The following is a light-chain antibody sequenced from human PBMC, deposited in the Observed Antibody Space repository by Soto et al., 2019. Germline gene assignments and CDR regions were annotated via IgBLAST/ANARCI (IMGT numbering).Light chain of an antibody. CDR1: TSNIGTGYD. CDR3: QSYDRSLSGYV. Sequence: QSVLTQPPSVSGGPGQRVTISCTGNTSNIGTGYDVHWYQQLPGRAPRVVIYGNIHRPSGVPERFSGSKSGTAASLSITGLQAEDEADYYCQSYDRSLSGYVFGSGTKVTVL. V-gene: IGLV1-40*01. CDR2: GNI. J-gene: IGLJ1*01.